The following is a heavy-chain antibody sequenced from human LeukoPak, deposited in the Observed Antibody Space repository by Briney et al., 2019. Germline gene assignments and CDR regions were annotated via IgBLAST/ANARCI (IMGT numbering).Heavy chain of an antibody. Sequence: QAGGSLRLSCAASGFTFSSYWMPWVRHAPGKGLMWVSRINGDGSTTNYADSVKGRFTISRDNAKNTLYLQMNSLRAEDTAVYYCARAFATYPSDVWGQGTTVTVSS. V-gene: IGHV3-74*01. CDR2: INGDGSTT. CDR3: ARAFATYPSDV. D-gene: IGHD2-2*02. CDR1: GFTFSSYW. J-gene: IGHJ6*02.